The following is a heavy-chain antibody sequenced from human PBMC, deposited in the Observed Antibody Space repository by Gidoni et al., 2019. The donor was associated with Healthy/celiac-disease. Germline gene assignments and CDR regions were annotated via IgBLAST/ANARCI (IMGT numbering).Heavy chain of an antibody. Sequence: EVQLLESGGGLVQPGGSLRLSCAACGVTFSNYAMSWVRQAPGKGLEWVSGLTRSGGSTYYADSLRGRFTISRDNSKNTLYLQMNSLRAEDTAVYYCARWPTGTTANWYFDLWGRGTLVTVSS. V-gene: IGHV3-23*01. D-gene: IGHD1-7*01. CDR2: LTRSGGST. CDR3: ARWPTGTTANWYFDL. J-gene: IGHJ2*01. CDR1: GVTFSNYA.